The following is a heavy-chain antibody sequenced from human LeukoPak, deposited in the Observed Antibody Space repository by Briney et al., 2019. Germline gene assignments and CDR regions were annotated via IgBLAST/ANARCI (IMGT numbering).Heavy chain of an antibody. V-gene: IGHV1-3*01. Sequence: ASVNVSCKASGCTFTNYAMHWVRQAPGQRLEWMGWINAGNGNTKYSQKFQGRVTITRDTSASTAYMEVSSLRSEDTAVHYCARAPRGNSGYCSSTSCTDHRYNWFDPWGQGTLVTVSS. CDR1: GCTFTNYA. CDR3: ARAPRGNSGYCSSTSCTDHRYNWFDP. J-gene: IGHJ5*02. D-gene: IGHD2-2*01. CDR2: INAGNGNT.